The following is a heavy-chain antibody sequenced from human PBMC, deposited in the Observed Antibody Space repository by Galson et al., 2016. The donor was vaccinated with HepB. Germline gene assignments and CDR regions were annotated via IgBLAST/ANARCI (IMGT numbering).Heavy chain of an antibody. CDR2: ISSGSSYI. CDR1: GFTFSRYA. J-gene: IGHJ3*02. Sequence: SLRLSCAASGFTFSRYAMSWVRQAPGKGLEWVSSISSGSSYIYYADSVKGRFTISRDNAENSLYLQMNSLRDVDTALYYCARETSENSDAFDIWGQGTVVTVSS. CDR3: ARETSENSDAFDI. V-gene: IGHV3-21*01. D-gene: IGHD4-23*01.